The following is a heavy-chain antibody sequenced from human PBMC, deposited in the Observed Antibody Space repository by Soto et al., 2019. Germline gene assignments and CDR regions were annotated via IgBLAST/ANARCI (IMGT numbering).Heavy chain of an antibody. Sequence: QVQLVQSGPEVKKPGTSVRVSCTASGYTFTRYGISWVRQAPGQGLEYMGWISPSNGNTHHAQNVQGRLTMTTDTSSSTAYMEWRGLRSDDTAVYYGARDSALIWYVALFDPWGKGTLVTVSS. CDR3: ARDSALIWYVALFDP. D-gene: IGHD2-8*01. J-gene: IGHJ5*02. CDR1: GYTFTRYG. CDR2: ISPSNGNT. V-gene: IGHV1-18*01.